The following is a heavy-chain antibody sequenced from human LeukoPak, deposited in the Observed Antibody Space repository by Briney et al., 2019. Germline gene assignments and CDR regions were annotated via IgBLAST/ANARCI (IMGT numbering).Heavy chain of an antibody. J-gene: IGHJ6*02. V-gene: IGHV3-7*01. D-gene: IGHD5-18*01. CDR2: IKQDGSEK. CDR1: GFTFSSYW. Sequence: GGSLRLSCAASGFTFSSYWMSWVRQAPGKGLEWVANIKQDGSEKYYVDSVKGRFTISRDNAKNSLYLQMNSLRAEDTAVYYCARESDTANYYYYYGMDVWGQGTTVTVSS. CDR3: ARESDTANYYYYYGMDV.